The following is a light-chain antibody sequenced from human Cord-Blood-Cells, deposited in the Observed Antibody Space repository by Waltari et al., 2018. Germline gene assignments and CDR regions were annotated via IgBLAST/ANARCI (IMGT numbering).Light chain of an antibody. V-gene: IGLV3-1*01. CDR1: KFGDKY. CDR2: QDS. CDR3: QAWDSSTWV. J-gene: IGLJ3*02. Sequence: SYELTQPPSVSVSPGQTARLTCSGDKFGDKYAGWYQQKPGQSPVLVIYQDSKRPSGIPERFSGSNSGNTATLTISGTQAMDEADYYCQAWDSSTWVFGGGTKLTVL.